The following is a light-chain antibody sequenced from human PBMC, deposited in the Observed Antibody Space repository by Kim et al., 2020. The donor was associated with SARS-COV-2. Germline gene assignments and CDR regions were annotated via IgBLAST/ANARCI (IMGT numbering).Light chain of an antibody. Sequence: DIQMTQSPSTLSASVGDRVTITCRASESISTWLAWYQQKPGKAPTLLIYKASTLESGVPSRFSGSGSGTEFTLAISSLQPDDFATCYCQQSNTDPWTFGQGAKVDI. V-gene: IGKV1-5*03. CDR3: QQSNTDPWT. CDR2: KAS. J-gene: IGKJ1*01. CDR1: ESISTW.